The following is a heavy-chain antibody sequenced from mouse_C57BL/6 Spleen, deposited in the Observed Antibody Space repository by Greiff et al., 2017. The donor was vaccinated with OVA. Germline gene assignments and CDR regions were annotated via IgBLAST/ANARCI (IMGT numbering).Heavy chain of an antibody. CDR2: IYPRDGST. Sequence: VHLVESGPELVKPGASVKLSCKASGYTFTSYDINWVKQRPGQGLEWIGWIYPRDGSTKYNEKFKGKATLTVDTSSSTAYMELHSLTSEDSAVYFCAKETGTRDFDYWGQGTTLTVSS. J-gene: IGHJ2*01. D-gene: IGHD4-1*01. CDR3: AKETGTRDFDY. CDR1: GYTFTSYD. V-gene: IGHV1-85*01.